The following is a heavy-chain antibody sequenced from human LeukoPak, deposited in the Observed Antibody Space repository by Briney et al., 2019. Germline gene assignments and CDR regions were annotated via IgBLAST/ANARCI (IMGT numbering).Heavy chain of an antibody. D-gene: IGHD7-27*01. V-gene: IGHV3-30*02. CDR1: GFTFSSYG. J-gene: IGHJ4*02. CDR3: AKGNWGRYYFDY. CDR2: IRYDGSNK. Sequence: GGSLRLSCAASGFTFSSYGMHWVRQAPGKGLEWVAFIRYDGSNKYYADSVKGRFTISRDNSKNTLYLQMNSLRAEDTAVYYCAKGNWGRYYFDYWGQGTLVTVSS.